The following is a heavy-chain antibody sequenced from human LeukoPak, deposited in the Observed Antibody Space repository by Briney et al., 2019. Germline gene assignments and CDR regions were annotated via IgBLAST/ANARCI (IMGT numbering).Heavy chain of an antibody. CDR1: GFSFSSYA. D-gene: IGHD2-21*02. J-gene: IGHJ5*02. Sequence: GGSLRLSCAASGFSFSSYAMSWVRQAPGKGLEWVSGISGSGDNTYYADSVKGRFTISRDNSKSTLYLQMSSLRAEDTAVYYCAKAIFVVMTKNWFDPWGQGTLVTVSS. CDR2: ISGSGDNT. V-gene: IGHV3-23*01. CDR3: AKAIFVVMTKNWFDP.